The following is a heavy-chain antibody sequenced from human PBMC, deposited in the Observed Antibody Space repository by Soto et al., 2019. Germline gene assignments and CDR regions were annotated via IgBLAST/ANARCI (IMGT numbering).Heavy chain of an antibody. D-gene: IGHD2-15*01. CDR3: ANDGAPRSCSRSSCHPAGAY. Sequence: QVQLVESGGGVVQPGRSLRLSCAGSGFTFSNYGLHWVRQAPGKGLEWVAVISYDGSHKYYADSVKGRFTISRDNFNKMLYLQMDSLRAEDTAVYYCANDGAPRSCSRSSCHPAGAYWGQGTLVTVSS. CDR1: GFTFSNYG. V-gene: IGHV3-30*18. CDR2: ISYDGSHK. J-gene: IGHJ4*02.